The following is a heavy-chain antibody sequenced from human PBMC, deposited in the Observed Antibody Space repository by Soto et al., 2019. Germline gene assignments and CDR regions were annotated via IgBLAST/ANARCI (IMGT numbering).Heavy chain of an antibody. V-gene: IGHV3-33*01. J-gene: IGHJ4*02. CDR2: IWYDGSNK. CDR3: ARDGVVIRYYFDY. D-gene: IGHD3-3*01. CDR1: GFTFSSYG. Sequence: PGGSLRLSCAASGFTFSSYGMHWVRQAPGKGLEWVAVIWYDGSNKYYADSVKGRFTISRDNSKNTLYLQMNSLRAEDTAVYYCARDGVVIRYYFDYWGQGTLVTVSS.